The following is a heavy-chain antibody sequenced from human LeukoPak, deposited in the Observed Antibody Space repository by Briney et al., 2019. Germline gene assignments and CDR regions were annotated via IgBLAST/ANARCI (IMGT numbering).Heavy chain of an antibody. V-gene: IGHV3-48*01. CDR1: GFTFSDYS. CDR2: ISSSSSTI. CDR3: ARGDGDYVYYYYMDV. Sequence: LSGGSLRLSCAASGFTFSDYSMNWVRQAPGKGLEWLSYISSSSSTIYYADSVKGRFTISRDNARKSLYLQINSLRVEDTAVYYCARGDGDYVYYYYMDVWGKGTTVTVSS. J-gene: IGHJ6*03. D-gene: IGHD4-17*01.